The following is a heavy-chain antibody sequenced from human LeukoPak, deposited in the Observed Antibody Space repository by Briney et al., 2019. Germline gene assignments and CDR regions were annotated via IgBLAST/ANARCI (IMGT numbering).Heavy chain of an antibody. J-gene: IGHJ5*02. CDR2: MNPNSGNT. CDR1: GYTFTSYD. D-gene: IGHD6-13*01. Sequence: ASVKVSCKASGYTFTSYDINWVRQATGQGLEWMGWMNPNSGNTGYAQKFQGRVTMTRNTSISTAYMELSSLRSEDTAVYYCARGLPRGLYSSSWFNWFDPWGQGTLVTVSS. CDR3: ARGLPRGLYSSSWFNWFDP. V-gene: IGHV1-8*01.